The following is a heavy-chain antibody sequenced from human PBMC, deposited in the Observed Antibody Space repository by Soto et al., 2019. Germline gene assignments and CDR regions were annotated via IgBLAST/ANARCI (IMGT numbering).Heavy chain of an antibody. V-gene: IGHV1-69*18. CDR2: IIPVFRTS. CDR1: GVTFSSYA. J-gene: IGHJ4*02. D-gene: IGHD3-16*01. Sequence: QVQLVQSGAELKKPGSSVKVSCSASGVTFSSYAFTWVRQAPGQGLEWMGNIIPVFRTSNYAQGFQGRLTISADEATNTIFMELISLRSEDTAVYFCAKDGSWDGGGGESWGQGTLVIVAS. CDR3: AKDGSWDGGGGES.